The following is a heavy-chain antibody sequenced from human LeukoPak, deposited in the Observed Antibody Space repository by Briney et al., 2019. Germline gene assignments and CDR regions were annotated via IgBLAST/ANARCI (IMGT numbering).Heavy chain of an antibody. D-gene: IGHD1-1*01. CDR3: AGKLERWWDY. Sequence: SETLSLTCTVSGGSISSYYWSWIRQPPGKGLEWIGYIYYSGSTSYNPSLKSRVTISVDTSKNQFSLNLSSVTAADTAVYYCAGKLERWWDYWGQGTLVTVSS. J-gene: IGHJ4*02. CDR1: GGSISSYY. V-gene: IGHV4-59*01. CDR2: IYYSGST.